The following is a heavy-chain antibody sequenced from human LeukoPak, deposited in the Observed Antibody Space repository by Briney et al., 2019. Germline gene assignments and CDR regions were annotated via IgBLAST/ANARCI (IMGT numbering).Heavy chain of an antibody. CDR3: TTSKDHYSHH. CDR2: IHQDAGEK. V-gene: IGHV3-7*05. Sequence: GGSLRLSCAASGFTFSDSWMTWVRQSPGKGLQWVASIHQDAGEKQYVDSVRGRFTISRDNAKNSLYLQMNSLRVGDTAMYYCTTSKDHYSHHWGQGTLVTVSS. CDR1: GFTFSDSW. J-gene: IGHJ4*02.